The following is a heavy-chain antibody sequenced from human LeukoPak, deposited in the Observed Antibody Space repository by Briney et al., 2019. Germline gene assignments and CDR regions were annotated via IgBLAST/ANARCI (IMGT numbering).Heavy chain of an antibody. J-gene: IGHJ4*02. CDR2: IYYSGST. V-gene: IGHV4-59*08. CDR1: GGSFSGYY. Sequence: SETLSLTCAVYGGSFSGYYWSWIRQPPGKGLEWIGYIYYSGSTNYNPSLKSRVTISVDTSKNQFSLKLSSVTAADTAVYYCARHRRALVKRIQLWTIDYWGQGTLVTVSS. D-gene: IGHD5-18*01. CDR3: ARHRRALVKRIQLWTIDY.